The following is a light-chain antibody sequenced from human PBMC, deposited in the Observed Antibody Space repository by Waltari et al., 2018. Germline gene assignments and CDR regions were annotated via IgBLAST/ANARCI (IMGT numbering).Light chain of an antibody. CDR2: AAS. V-gene: IGKV3-15*01. J-gene: IGKJ2*01. Sequence: EIVMTQSPATLSVSPGERVTLSCRASQSVSSNLAWYQQKPGQAPRVLIYAASTRATGIPARFSGSGSGTEFTLTISNLQSEDFAVYYCQQYNNWPPMYTFGQGTKLEIK. CDR1: QSVSSN. CDR3: QQYNNWPPMYT.